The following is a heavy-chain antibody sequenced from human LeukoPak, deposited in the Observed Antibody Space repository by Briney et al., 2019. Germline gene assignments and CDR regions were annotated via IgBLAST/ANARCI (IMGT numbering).Heavy chain of an antibody. V-gene: IGHV1-69*01. CDR1: GGTFNTYA. CDR3: ARAPLLTTVSSDYYYYFMDL. J-gene: IGHJ6*03. CDR2: IIPLFGTP. D-gene: IGHD4-17*01. Sequence: SVNVSCTAYGGTFNTYAFSWVRQAPGQGLEWMGGIIPLFGTPNYAQKFQARLTITASESTTTLDMELRGLTSDDTAVYFCARAPLLTTVSSDYYYYFMDLWGTGTMVTVSS.